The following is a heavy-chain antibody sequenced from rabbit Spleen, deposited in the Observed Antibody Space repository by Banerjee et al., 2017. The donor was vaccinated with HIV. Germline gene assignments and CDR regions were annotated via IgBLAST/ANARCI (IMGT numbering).Heavy chain of an antibody. V-gene: IGHV1S45*01. CDR2: IDAGSSGST. D-gene: IGHD2-1*01. CDR1: GFDFRTYY. CDR3: ARGAWSDDCMKL. Sequence: QEQLVESGGGLVQPGGSLKLSCKASGFDFRTYYMSWVRQAPGKGLEWIACIDAGSSGSTYYASWAKGRFTISKTSSTTVTLQMTSLTAADTATYFCARGAWSDDCMKLWGPGTLVTV. J-gene: IGHJ4*01.